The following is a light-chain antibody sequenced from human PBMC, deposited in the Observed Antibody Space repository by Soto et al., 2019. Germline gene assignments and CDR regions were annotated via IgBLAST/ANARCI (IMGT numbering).Light chain of an antibody. Sequence: QSVLTQPPSASGTPGQRVTISCSGSSSNIGSNTVNWYQQLPGTAPTLLIYYNNQRPSGVPDRFSGSKSGTSASLAISGLQSEDEAHYYCAAWHDSLYGWVFGGGTKVTVL. V-gene: IGLV1-44*01. J-gene: IGLJ3*02. CDR1: SSNIGSNT. CDR2: YNN. CDR3: AAWHDSLYGWV.